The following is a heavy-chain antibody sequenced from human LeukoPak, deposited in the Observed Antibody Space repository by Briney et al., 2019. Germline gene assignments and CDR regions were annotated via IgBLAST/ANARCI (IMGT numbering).Heavy chain of an antibody. D-gene: IGHD3-3*01. CDR3: ARGSIFSEKLTDI. V-gene: IGHV1-8*02. CDR1: GYTFTSYY. CDR2: MNPNSGNT. J-gene: IGHJ3*02. Sequence: ASVKVSCKASGYTFTSYYMHWVRQATGQGLEWMGWMNPNSGNTGYAQKSQGRVTMTRNTSISTAYMELSSLRSEDTAVYYCARGSIFSEKLTDIWGQGTMVTVSS.